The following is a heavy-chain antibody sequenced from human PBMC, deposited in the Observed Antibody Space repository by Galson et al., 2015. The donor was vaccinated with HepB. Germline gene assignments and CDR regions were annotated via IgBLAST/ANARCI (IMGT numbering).Heavy chain of an antibody. D-gene: IGHD1-26*01. J-gene: IGHJ4*02. CDR3: ARDRNRGSYYGYHFDY. Sequence: SLRLSCAASGFTFSNAWMSWVRQAPGKGLEWVSYISSSSSTIYYADSVKGRFTISRDNAKNSLYLQMNSLRDEDTAVYYCARDRNRGSYYGYHFDYWGQGTLVTVPS. CDR2: ISSSSSTI. V-gene: IGHV3-48*02. CDR1: GFTFSNAW.